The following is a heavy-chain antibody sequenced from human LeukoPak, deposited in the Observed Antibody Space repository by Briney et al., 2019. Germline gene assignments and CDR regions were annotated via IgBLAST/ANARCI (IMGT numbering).Heavy chain of an antibody. CDR2: ISGSGGTT. CDR1: VFTFSSYA. V-gene: IGHV3-23*01. Sequence: GGSLRLSCAASVFTFSSYAMSWVRQAPRKGLEWVTSISGSGGTTYYADSAKGRFTISRDNSRNTLSLHINSLRAEDTAVYHCALSYGDYARIDYWGRGTLVTVSS. J-gene: IGHJ4*02. D-gene: IGHD4-17*01. CDR3: ALSYGDYARIDY.